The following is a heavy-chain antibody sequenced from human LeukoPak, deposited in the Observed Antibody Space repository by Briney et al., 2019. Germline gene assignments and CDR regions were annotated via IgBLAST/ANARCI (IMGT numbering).Heavy chain of an antibody. Sequence: PGGSLRLSCAASGFTFNTYGMNWVRQAPGKGLEWVSSISSSSSYIYYADSVKGRFTISIDNAKNSKYLKMNSLRAEDTAVYYCARSRGVGGSGWFDYWGQGTLVTVSS. CDR3: ARSRGVGGSGWFDY. D-gene: IGHD5-12*01. J-gene: IGHJ5*01. CDR2: ISSSSSYI. V-gene: IGHV3-21*01. CDR1: GFTFNTYG.